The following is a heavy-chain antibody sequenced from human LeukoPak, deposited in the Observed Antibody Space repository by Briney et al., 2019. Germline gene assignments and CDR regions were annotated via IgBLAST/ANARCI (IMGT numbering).Heavy chain of an antibody. D-gene: IGHD4-11*01. CDR2: TDPIGGST. CDR1: GYTFTNYY. V-gene: IGHV1-46*01. Sequence: ASVKVSCKASGYTFTNYYIHWVRQAPGQGLEWMGITDPIGGSTNYAQKFQGRVTMTRDASTSTVYMELSSLRSEDSAVYYCARWTTTYLDYWGQGTLVTVSS. J-gene: IGHJ4*02. CDR3: ARWTTTYLDY.